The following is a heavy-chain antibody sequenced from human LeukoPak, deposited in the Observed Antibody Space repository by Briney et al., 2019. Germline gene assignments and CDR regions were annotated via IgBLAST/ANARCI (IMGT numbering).Heavy chain of an antibody. V-gene: IGHV3-30*02. Sequence: GGSLRLSCAASGFTFRNYGMHWVRQAPGKGLEWVAFIRYDGNNRYYADSMKGRFTISRDNSKNTLYLQMNSLRAEDTAVYYCGKDYSSGWEIDYWGQGTLVTVSS. D-gene: IGHD6-19*01. CDR1: GFTFRNYG. CDR2: IRYDGNNR. J-gene: IGHJ4*02. CDR3: GKDYSSGWEIDY.